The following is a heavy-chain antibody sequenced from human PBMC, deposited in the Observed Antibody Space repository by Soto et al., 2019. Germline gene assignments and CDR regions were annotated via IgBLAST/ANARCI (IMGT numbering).Heavy chain of an antibody. CDR1: VGSFSGYY. CDR2: INHSGST. CDR3: RYSSGWYKFDY. J-gene: IGHJ4*02. D-gene: IGHD6-19*01. Sequence: SETLSLTCAVYVGSFSGYYWSWIRQPPGKGLEWIGEINHSGSTNYNPSLKSRVTISVDTSKNQFSLKLSSVTAADTAVYYCRYSSGWYKFDYWGQGTLVTVSS. V-gene: IGHV4-34*01.